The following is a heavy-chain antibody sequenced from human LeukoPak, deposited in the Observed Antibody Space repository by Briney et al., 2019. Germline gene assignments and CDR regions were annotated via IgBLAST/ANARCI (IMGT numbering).Heavy chain of an antibody. V-gene: IGHV1-8*03. CDR3: ARVRGPSYSSSWYYYYYYMDV. CDR1: GYTFTSYG. CDR2: MNPNSGNT. D-gene: IGHD6-13*01. J-gene: IGHJ6*03. Sequence: ASVKVSCKASGYTFTSYGISWVRQATGQGLEWMGWMNPNSGNTGYAQKFQGRVTITRNTSISTAYMELSSLRSEDTAVYYCARVRGPSYSSSWYYYYYYMDVWGKGTTVTVSS.